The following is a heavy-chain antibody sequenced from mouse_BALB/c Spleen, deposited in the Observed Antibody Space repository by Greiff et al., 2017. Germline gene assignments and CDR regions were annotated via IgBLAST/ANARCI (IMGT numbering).Heavy chain of an antibody. CDR1: GFTFSSYA. V-gene: IGHV5-6-5*01. J-gene: IGHJ3*01. CDR2: ISSGGST. CDR3: ARGRDYAWFAY. Sequence: EVMLVESGGGLVKPGGSLKLSCAASGFTFSSYAMSWVRQTPEKRLEWVASISSGGSTYYPDSVKGRFTISRDNARNILYLQMSSLRSEDTAMYYCARGRDYAWFAYWGQGTLVTVSA. D-gene: IGHD2-4*01.